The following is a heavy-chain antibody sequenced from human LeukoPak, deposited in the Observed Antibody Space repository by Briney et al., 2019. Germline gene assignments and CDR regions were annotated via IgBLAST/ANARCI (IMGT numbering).Heavy chain of an antibody. CDR3: ARARTGFDL. J-gene: IGHJ5*02. Sequence: PSETLSLTCTVSGGSISRYYWNWIRQPPGKGLEWLGYIYYSGSTNYNPSLKSRVTISVNTSKNQFSLKLSSVTAADSAVYYCARARTGFDLWGQGALVTVSS. CDR1: GGSISRYY. V-gene: IGHV4-59*01. D-gene: IGHD1-1*01. CDR2: IYYSGST.